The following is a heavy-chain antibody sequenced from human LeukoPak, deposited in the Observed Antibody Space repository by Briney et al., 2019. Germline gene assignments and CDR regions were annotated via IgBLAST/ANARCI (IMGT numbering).Heavy chain of an antibody. D-gene: IGHD2-21*01. CDR1: EFTFSIYA. CDR3: AKDQPIVVVLDAFDI. CDR2: ISGSGGST. Sequence: GGSLRLSCAASEFTFSIYAMSWVRQAPGKGLEWVSAISGSGGSTYYADSVKGRFTISRDNSKNTLYLQMNGLRAEDTAVYYCAKDQPIVVVLDAFDIWGQGTMDTVSS. V-gene: IGHV3-23*01. J-gene: IGHJ3*02.